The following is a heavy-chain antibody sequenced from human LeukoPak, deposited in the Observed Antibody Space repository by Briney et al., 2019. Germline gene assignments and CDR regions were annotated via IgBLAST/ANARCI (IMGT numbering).Heavy chain of an antibody. CDR1: GGRLRAPA. D-gene: IGHD3-16*01. CDR3: ADIKFYDLNMWLDL. CDR2: LIPLSGIV. V-gene: IGHV1-69*10. Sequence: SVKVSCKASGGRLRAPAINWVRQAPGQGLEWMAGLIPLSGIVKYAQRWQGRVTISADKSTGTAHMELSSLKSEDTAIYYCADIKFYDLNMWLDLWGQGTLVSVSS. J-gene: IGHJ5*02.